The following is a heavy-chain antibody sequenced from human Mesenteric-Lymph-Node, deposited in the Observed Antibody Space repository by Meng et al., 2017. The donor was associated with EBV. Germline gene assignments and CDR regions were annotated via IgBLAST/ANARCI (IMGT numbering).Heavy chain of an antibody. J-gene: IGHJ5*02. D-gene: IGHD3-16*01. CDR3: ATLGSFASSIDP. CDR1: GASFSDYY. Sequence: LKLQQWGAGLLKPSEPLSRACGVSGASFSDYYWTWIRQTPGKGLEWIGEVNHGGATIYNPSLGSRVTISNDTSKNQFSLKVTSVTAADTAVYFCATLGSFASSIDPWGQGTLVTVSS. CDR2: VNHGGAT. V-gene: IGHV4-34*02.